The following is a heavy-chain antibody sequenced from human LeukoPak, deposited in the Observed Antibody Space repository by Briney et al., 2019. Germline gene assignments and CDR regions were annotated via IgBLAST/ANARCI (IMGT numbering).Heavy chain of an antibody. V-gene: IGHV3-7*01. CDR3: ARAGAAAIREWLQFDY. Sequence: GGSLRLSCAASGFTFSSYWMSWVRQAPGKGLEWVANIKQDGSEKYYVDSVKGRFTISRDNAKNSLYLQMNSLRAEDTAVYYCARAGAAAIREWLQFDYWGQGTLVTVSS. CDR1: GFTFSSYW. J-gene: IGHJ4*02. D-gene: IGHD2-2*02. CDR2: IKQDGSEK.